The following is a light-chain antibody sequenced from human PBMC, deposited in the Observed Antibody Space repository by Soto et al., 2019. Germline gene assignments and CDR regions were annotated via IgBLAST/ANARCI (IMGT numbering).Light chain of an antibody. J-gene: IGLJ2*01. V-gene: IGLV2-23*03. CDR2: EGS. CDR1: SSDVGSYNL. Sequence: QSALTQPASVSGSPGQSITISCTGNSSDVGSYNLVSWYQQHPGKAPKLMLYEGSKRPSGVSNRFSGSKSGNTASLTISGLQADDEADYYCCSYAGSSTFVVFGGGTKLTVL. CDR3: CSYAGSSTFVV.